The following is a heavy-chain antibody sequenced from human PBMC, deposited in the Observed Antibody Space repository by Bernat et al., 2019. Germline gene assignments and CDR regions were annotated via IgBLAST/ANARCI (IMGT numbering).Heavy chain of an antibody. CDR1: GYTFTSYG. CDR2: FRIYNGGT. D-gene: IGHD1-26*01. CDR3: ARAPSVAATRGDY. V-gene: IGHV1-18*01. J-gene: IGHJ4*02. Sequence: QVQLVQSGAEVKKPGASVKVSCKASGYTFTSYGISWVRQAPGQGLEWMGWFRIYNGGTYYPRNLQGRVTMTTDTSTSTAYMELRSLRSDDTAVYYCARAPSVAATRGDYWGQGTLVTVSS.